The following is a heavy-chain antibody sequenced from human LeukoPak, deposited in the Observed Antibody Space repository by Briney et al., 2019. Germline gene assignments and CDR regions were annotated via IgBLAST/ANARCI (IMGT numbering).Heavy chain of an antibody. Sequence: GSLRLSCAASGFTFSSYSMNWVRQAPGKGLEWIGSLYYSGSTYYNPSLKSRVTISVDTSKNQFSLKLSSVTAADTAVYYCARDSHLSGDVDRFGYYYMDVWGKGTTVTVSS. CDR3: ARDSHLSGDVDRFGYYYMDV. J-gene: IGHJ6*03. V-gene: IGHV4-39*07. CDR1: GFTFSSYS. D-gene: IGHD3-10*01. CDR2: LYYSGST.